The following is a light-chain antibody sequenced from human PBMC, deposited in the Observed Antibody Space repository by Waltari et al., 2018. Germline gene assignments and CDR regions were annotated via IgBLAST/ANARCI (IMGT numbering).Light chain of an antibody. CDR2: DVF. J-gene: IGLJ2*01. Sequence: QSALTQPASVSGSPGQSISISCTGISSAVGGFNFVSWYQQHPGKAPKLIIYDVFNRPSGVSTRFSGSKSDNAASLAISGLQAEDEAVYYCSSYTASPPHVVFGGGTKVTVL. CDR3: SSYTASPPHVV. V-gene: IGLV2-14*03. CDR1: SSAVGGFNF.